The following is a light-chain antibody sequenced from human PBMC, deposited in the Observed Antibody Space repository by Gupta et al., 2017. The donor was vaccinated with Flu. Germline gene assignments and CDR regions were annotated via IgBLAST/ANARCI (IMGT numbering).Light chain of an antibody. J-gene: IGLJ3*02. CDR2: DDS. V-gene: IGLV3-21*02. CDR3: QVGDPSGGHQGEGV. CDR1: NIGSKS. Sequence: SYVLTQPPSVSVAPGQTARITCGGKNIGSKSVHWYQQKSGQAPVLVIHDDSDRHAGTPERFSGSNSGNTATLTISRVEVGDEADFYCQVGDPSGGHQGEGVFGGGTKLAVL.